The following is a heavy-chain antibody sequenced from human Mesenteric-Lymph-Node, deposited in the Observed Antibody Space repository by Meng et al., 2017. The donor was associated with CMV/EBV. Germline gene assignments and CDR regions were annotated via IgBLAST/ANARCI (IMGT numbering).Heavy chain of an antibody. CDR2: IKQDGSEK. CDR3: ARDQYRLSAAPGGYGMDV. D-gene: IGHD6-13*01. V-gene: IGHV3-7*01. Sequence: GESLKISCAASGFTFSSYWMSWVRQAPGKGLEWVANIKQDGSEKYYVDSVKGRFTISRDNAKNSLYLQMNSLRAEDTAVYYCARDQYRLSAAPGGYGMDVWGHGTTVTVSS. J-gene: IGHJ6*02. CDR1: GFTFSSYW.